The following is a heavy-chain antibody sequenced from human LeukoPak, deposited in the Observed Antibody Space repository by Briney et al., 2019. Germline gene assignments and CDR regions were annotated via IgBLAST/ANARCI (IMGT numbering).Heavy chain of an antibody. CDR1: GGSIRSYY. CDR3: ARGGSSTSCYAGCYYGMDV. V-gene: IGHV4-34*01. J-gene: IGHJ6*02. Sequence: SETLSLTCTVSGGSIRSYYWNWIRQPPEKGLEWIGEINHSGSTNYNPSLKSRVTISVDTSKNQFSLKLSSVTAADTAVYYCARGGSSTSCYAGCYYGMDVWGQGTTVTVSS. D-gene: IGHD2-2*01. CDR2: INHSGST.